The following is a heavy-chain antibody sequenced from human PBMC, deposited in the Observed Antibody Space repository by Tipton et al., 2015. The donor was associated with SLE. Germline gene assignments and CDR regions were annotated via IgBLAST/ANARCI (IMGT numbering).Heavy chain of an antibody. D-gene: IGHD2-2*01. Sequence: GLVKPSETLSLTCTVSGASIRSHYWSWIRQPPGKGLEWIGFVYTSGNTKYNSSFKSRVTISVDTSKNQFSLKLSSVTAADTAVYYCARYSSLVPNWFDPWGQGTLVTVSS. J-gene: IGHJ5*02. CDR3: ARYSSLVPNWFDP. CDR2: VYTSGNT. V-gene: IGHV4-4*08. CDR1: GASIRSHY.